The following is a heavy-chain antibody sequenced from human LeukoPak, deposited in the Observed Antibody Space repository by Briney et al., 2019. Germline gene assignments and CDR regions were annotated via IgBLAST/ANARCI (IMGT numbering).Heavy chain of an antibody. CDR2: IQYSGST. D-gene: IGHD3-22*01. CDR3: ARYFDSSGYWSTPHFDY. Sequence: SETLSLTCTVSGDSVSGISFYWSWIRQPPGKGLQYIGYIQYSGSTNYNPSLKSRVTISVDTSKNQFSLKLSSVTAADTAVYYCARYFDSSGYWSTPHFDYWGQGTLVTVSS. J-gene: IGHJ4*02. V-gene: IGHV4-61*01. CDR1: GDSVSGISFY.